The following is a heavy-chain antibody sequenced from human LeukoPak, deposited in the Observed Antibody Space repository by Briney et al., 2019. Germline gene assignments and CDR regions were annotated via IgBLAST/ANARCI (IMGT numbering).Heavy chain of an antibody. CDR3: TTDWRYYYDSSGYFL. CDR2: LSFVTTYI. Sequence: GGSLRLSCAASGFIFSSYSMNWVRQAPGKGLEWVSSLSFVTTYIYYADSVKGRFTISRDNAKNSLYLQMNSLKTEDTAVYYCTTDWRYYYDSSGYFLWGQGTLVTVSS. J-gene: IGHJ4*02. CDR1: GFIFSSYS. D-gene: IGHD3-22*01. V-gene: IGHV3-21*03.